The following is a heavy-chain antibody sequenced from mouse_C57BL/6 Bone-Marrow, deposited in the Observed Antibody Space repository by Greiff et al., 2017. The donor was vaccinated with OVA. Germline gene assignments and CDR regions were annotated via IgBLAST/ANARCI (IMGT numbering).Heavy chain of an antibody. Sequence: DVMLVESGGDLVKPGGSLKLSCAASGFTFSSYGMSWVRQTPDKRLEWVATISSGGSYTYYPDSVKGRFTISRDNAKNTLYLQMSSLKSEDTAMYYCAGLGAMDYWGQGTSVTVSS. J-gene: IGHJ4*01. V-gene: IGHV5-6*02. CDR2: ISSGGSYT. CDR1: GFTFSSYG. CDR3: AGLGAMDY.